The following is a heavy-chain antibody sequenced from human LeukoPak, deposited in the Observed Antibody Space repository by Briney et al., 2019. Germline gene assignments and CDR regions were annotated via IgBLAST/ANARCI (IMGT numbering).Heavy chain of an antibody. Sequence: SVKVSCKASGGTFSSYAISWVRQAPGQGLEWMGGIIPIFGTANYAQKFQGRVTITADESTSTAYMELSSLRSEDTAVYYCAREVEWELLSSWFDSWGQGTLVTVSS. J-gene: IGHJ5*01. V-gene: IGHV1-69*01. D-gene: IGHD1-26*01. CDR3: AREVEWELLSSWFDS. CDR1: GGTFSSYA. CDR2: IIPIFGTA.